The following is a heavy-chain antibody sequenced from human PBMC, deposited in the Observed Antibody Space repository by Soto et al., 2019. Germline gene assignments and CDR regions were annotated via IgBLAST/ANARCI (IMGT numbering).Heavy chain of an antibody. V-gene: IGHV3-48*03. J-gene: IGHJ4*02. Sequence: EVQLVESGGGLVQPRGSLRLSCAASGFTFRTYEMHWASQAAGDGLEWVACITCSSYTIYYAVHVKSRFTLSRDNAKNSLYVQTNSLRVEDTAVNPNGGILYYWCMPPGGCGCLLDYWGQGTLVTVSS. CDR1: GFTFRTYE. CDR2: ITCSSYTI. CDR3: GGILYYWCMPPGGCGCLLDY. D-gene: IGHD2-8*01.